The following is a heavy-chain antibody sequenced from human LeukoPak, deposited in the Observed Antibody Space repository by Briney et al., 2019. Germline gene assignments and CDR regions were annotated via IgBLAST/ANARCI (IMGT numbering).Heavy chain of an antibody. D-gene: IGHD3-22*01. CDR1: GYGFTVND. CDR2: INTNSGGT. V-gene: IGHV1-2*02. Sequence: SVKLSCKASGYGFTVNDMHWVRQGPGQGLEWKGWINTNSGGTNYAQKFQGRVTMTRDTSISTAYMEPSRQRSDDTAVYCCARDDYDSSSYYTEYYFDYWGQGTLVTVSS. J-gene: IGHJ4*02. CDR3: ARDDYDSSSYYTEYYFDY.